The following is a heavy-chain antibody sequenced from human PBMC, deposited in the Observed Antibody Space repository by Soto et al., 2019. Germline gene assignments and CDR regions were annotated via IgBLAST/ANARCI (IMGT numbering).Heavy chain of an antibody. CDR1: GDSIGTGVFY. J-gene: IGHJ6*02. CDR2: VSVSGNA. D-gene: IGHD2-15*01. V-gene: IGHV4-31*03. Sequence: QLHESGRRLVAPSQTLSLRCSVSGDSIGTGVFYWSWVRQVPGKVLEWIGFVSVSGNAFYSPSLKSRVAISMETSENQLTLRVDSVTAADAAVYFCARALGGVSPSGMVVWGQGPTVTVSS. CDR3: ARALGGVSPSGMVV.